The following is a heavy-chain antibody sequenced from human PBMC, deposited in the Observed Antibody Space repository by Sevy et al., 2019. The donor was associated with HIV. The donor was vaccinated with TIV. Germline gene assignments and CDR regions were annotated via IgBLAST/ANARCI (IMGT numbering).Heavy chain of an antibody. CDR1: GDTFTRHY. J-gene: IGHJ4*02. Sequence: ASVKVSCKASGDTFTRHYMHWVRQAPGQGLEWMGIIDPSGDNANYTGKFQGRLTMTRDTSTSTAYMELSSLRSEDTAVYYCVRADPAQHFDSWGQGTLVTVSS. CDR3: VRADPAQHFDS. CDR2: IDPSGDNA. V-gene: IGHV1-46*01.